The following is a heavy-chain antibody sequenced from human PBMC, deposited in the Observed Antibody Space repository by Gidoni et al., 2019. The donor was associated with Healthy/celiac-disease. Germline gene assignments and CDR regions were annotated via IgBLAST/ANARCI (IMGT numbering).Heavy chain of an antibody. CDR3: ASSRWYYDSSGYYYVGAFDI. CDR2: IYYSGST. Sequence: QVQLQESGPGLVKPSETLSLTCTVSGGSISSYYWSWIRQPPGKGLEWIGYIYYSGSTNYNPSLKSRVTISVDTSKNQFYLKLSSVTAADTAVYYCASSRWYYDSSGYYYVGAFDIWGQGTMVTVSS. CDR1: GGSISSYY. D-gene: IGHD3-22*01. V-gene: IGHV4-59*01. J-gene: IGHJ3*02.